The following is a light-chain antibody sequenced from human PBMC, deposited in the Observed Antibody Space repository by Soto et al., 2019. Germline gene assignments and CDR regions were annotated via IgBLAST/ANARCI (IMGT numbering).Light chain of an antibody. Sequence: EILLTQSPATLSLSPGERATLSCRASQSVSSYLAWYQQKPGQAPRLLIYDASNRATGIPARFSGSGSGTDFTLTISSLEPDDFAVYYCQQRSNWPVTFGQGTRLEIK. J-gene: IGKJ5*01. CDR3: QQRSNWPVT. CDR2: DAS. V-gene: IGKV3-11*01. CDR1: QSVSSY.